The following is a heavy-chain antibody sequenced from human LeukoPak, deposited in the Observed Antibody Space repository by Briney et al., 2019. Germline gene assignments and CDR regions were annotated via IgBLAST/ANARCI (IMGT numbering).Heavy chain of an antibody. J-gene: IGHJ4*02. D-gene: IGHD5-18*01. CDR3: ASGDTAMVAYYFDY. Sequence: ASVKVSCKASGYTFTSYYMHWVRQAPGQGLEWMGGIIPIFGTANYAQKFQGRVTITADESTSTAYMELSSLRSEDTAVYYCASGDTAMVAYYFDYWGQGTLVTVSS. CDR2: IIPIFGTA. CDR1: GYTFTSYY. V-gene: IGHV1-69*13.